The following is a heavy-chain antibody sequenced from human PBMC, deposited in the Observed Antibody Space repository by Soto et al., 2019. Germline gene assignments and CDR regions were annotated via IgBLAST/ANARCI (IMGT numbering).Heavy chain of an antibody. Sequence: SETLSLTCAVSGYSISSGYYWGWIRQPPGKGLEWIGSIYHSGSTYYNPSLKSRVTISVDTSKNQFSLKLSSVTAADTAVYYCTTTWRLRFLEWLPQGLDVWGQGTTVTVSS. J-gene: IGHJ6*02. V-gene: IGHV4-38-2*01. CDR3: TTTWRLRFLEWLPQGLDV. CDR1: GYSISSGYY. CDR2: IYHSGST. D-gene: IGHD3-3*01.